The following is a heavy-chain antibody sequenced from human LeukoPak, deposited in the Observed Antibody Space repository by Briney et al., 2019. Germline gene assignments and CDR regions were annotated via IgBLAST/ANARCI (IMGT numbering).Heavy chain of an antibody. D-gene: IGHD3-10*01. J-gene: IGHJ4*02. CDR1: GVTSSDNY. Sequence: GRSLRLSPAASGVTSSDNYMDWVREAPGKGQGRVGRIRNKAEDYITEYAASVKGRFAISRDDSKNSLYLHMNSLRTEDTAVYYCVAMVRGVGYWGQGTLVTVSS. V-gene: IGHV3-72*01. CDR3: VAMVRGVGY. CDR2: IRNKAEDYIT.